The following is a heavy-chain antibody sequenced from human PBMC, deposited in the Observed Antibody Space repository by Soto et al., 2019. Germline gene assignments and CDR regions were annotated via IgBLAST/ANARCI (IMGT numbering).Heavy chain of an antibody. D-gene: IGHD2-8*02. CDR3: ARGGGVYYFDY. CDR1: GTCVSTFD. Sequence: VSGTCVSTFDWSWIRQPPGKGLEWIGYIYYSGITDYNPSLKSRVTISVDTSKSQFSLKLSSVTAVDTAVYYCARGGGVYYFDYWGQGTLVTVSS. J-gene: IGHJ4*02. CDR2: IYYSGIT. V-gene: IGHV4-59*02.